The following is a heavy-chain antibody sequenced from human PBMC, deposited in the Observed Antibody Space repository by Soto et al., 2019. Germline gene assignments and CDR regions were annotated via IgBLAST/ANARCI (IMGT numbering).Heavy chain of an antibody. CDR2: ISGGGDNT. CDR1: GFTFSTYA. Sequence: EVQLLESGEGLVQPGGSLRLSCAASGFTFSTYAMTWVRQAPGKGLEWVSAISGGGDNTYYADSVKGRFTISRDNSKNTLYLQMNSLRVEDTALYYCAKGDTTAVGTVDYWGQGTLVTVSS. J-gene: IGHJ4*02. D-gene: IGHD6-13*01. CDR3: AKGDTTAVGTVDY. V-gene: IGHV3-23*01.